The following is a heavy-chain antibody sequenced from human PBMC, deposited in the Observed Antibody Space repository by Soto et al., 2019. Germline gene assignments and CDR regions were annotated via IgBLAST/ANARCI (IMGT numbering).Heavy chain of an antibody. CDR2: ISYDGSNK. Sequence: GSLRLSCAASGFTFSSYGMHWVRQAPGKGLEWVAVISYDGSNKYYADSVKGRFTISRDNSKNTLYLQMNSLRAEDTAVYYCAKDIGCSGGSCYSYYYYGMDVWGQGTTVTVSS. D-gene: IGHD2-15*01. V-gene: IGHV3-30*18. CDR1: GFTFSSYG. CDR3: AKDIGCSGGSCYSYYYYGMDV. J-gene: IGHJ6*02.